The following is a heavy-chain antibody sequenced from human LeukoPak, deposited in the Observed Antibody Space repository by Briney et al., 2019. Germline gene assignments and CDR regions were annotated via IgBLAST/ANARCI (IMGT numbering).Heavy chain of an antibody. CDR3: ARIRDTAMAFDY. CDR1: GFTDSSNY. V-gene: IGHV3-53*01. J-gene: IGHJ4*02. CDR2: IYSGGST. D-gene: IGHD5-18*01. Sequence: GGSLRLSCAASGFTDSSNYMSWVRQAPGKGLEWVSVIYSGGSTYYADSVKGRFTISRDNSKNTLYLQMNSLRAEDTAVYYCARIRDTAMAFDYWGQGTLVTVSS.